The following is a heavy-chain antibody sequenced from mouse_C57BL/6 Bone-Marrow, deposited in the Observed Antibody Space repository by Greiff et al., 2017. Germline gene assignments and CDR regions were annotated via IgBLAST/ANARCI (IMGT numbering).Heavy chain of an antibody. V-gene: IGHV1-81*01. CDR1: GYTFTSYG. J-gene: IGHJ4*01. D-gene: IGHD2-1*01. CDR2: IYPRSGNT. CDR3: ARGGYGNFYAMDY. Sequence: QVQLQQSGAELARPGASVKLSCKASGYTFTSYGISWVKQRTGQGLEWIGEIYPRSGNTYSNEKFKGKATLTADKSSSTAYMELRSLTSEDSAVYFWARGGYGNFYAMDYWGQGTSVTVSS.